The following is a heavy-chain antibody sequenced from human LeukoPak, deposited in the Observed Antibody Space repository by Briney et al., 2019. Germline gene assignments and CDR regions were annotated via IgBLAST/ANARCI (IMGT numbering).Heavy chain of an antibody. CDR1: GFSISSGYY. Sequence: SETLSLTCSVTGFSISSGYYWGWIRQSPGKGLEWIGSIYHSGNTQYNPSLKSRVTISVDTSKNQFSLKLSSVTAADTAVYYCARGKVPRRYYYYMDVWGKGTTVTISS. V-gene: IGHV4-38-2*02. D-gene: IGHD3-10*01. CDR3: ARGKVPRRYYYYMDV. CDR2: IYHSGNT. J-gene: IGHJ6*03.